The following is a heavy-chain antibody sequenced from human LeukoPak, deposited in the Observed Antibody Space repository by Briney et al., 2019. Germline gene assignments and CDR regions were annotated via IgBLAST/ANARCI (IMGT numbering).Heavy chain of an antibody. CDR2: INPSGGST. Sequence: SVKVSCKASGYTFTSYYMHWVRQAPGQGLEWMGIINPSGGSTSYAQKFQGRVTMTRDTSTSTVYMELSSLRSEDTAVYYCARGGVIAVAGGYFDYWGQGTLVTVSS. CDR3: ARGGVIAVAGGYFDY. V-gene: IGHV1-46*03. D-gene: IGHD6-19*01. CDR1: GYTFTSYY. J-gene: IGHJ4*02.